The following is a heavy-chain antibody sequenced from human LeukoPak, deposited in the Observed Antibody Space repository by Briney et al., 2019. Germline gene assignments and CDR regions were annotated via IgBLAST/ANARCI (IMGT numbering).Heavy chain of an antibody. J-gene: IGHJ3*02. CDR3: ARRGYSYGSRAFDI. CDR1: GGSISSSNW. D-gene: IGHD5-18*01. Sequence: SGTLSLTCAVSGGSISSSNWWSWVRQPPGKGLEWIGEIYHSRSTNYNPSLKSRVTISVDKSKNQFSLKLSSVTAADTAVYYCARRGYSYGSRAFDIWGQGTMVTVSS. V-gene: IGHV4-4*02. CDR2: IYHSRST.